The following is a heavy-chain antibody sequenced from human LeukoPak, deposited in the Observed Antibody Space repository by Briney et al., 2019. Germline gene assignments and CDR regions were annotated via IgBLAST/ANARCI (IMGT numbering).Heavy chain of an antibody. Sequence: GASVKVSSKASGGTFTTNGYTWVRQAPGQGLEWMGGIIPMFDLRRFAQKCQGGVTLTSHASGSAVYMDLGSLTSEDTAIYYCAREANFGGNLNWFDPWGQGTLVTVSS. D-gene: IGHD4-23*01. CDR1: GGTFTTNG. J-gene: IGHJ5*02. CDR2: IIPMFDLR. CDR3: AREANFGGNLNWFDP. V-gene: IGHV1-69*13.